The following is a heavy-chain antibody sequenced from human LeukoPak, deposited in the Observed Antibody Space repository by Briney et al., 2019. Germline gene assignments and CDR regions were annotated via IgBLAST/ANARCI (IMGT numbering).Heavy chain of an antibody. V-gene: IGHV1-46*01. CDR1: GYTFTSYY. J-gene: IGHJ4*02. CDR3: ARDVDWNYSFDY. Sequence: ASVKVSCKASGYTFTSYYMHWVRQAPGQGLEWMGIITPSGGSTTYAQKFQGRVTITRDTSTSTVYMELSSLRSEDTAVYYCARDVDWNYSFDYWGQGTLVTVSS. CDR2: ITPSGGST. D-gene: IGHD1-7*01.